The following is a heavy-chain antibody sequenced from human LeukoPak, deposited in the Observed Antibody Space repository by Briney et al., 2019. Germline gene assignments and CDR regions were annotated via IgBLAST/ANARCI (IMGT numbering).Heavy chain of an antibody. V-gene: IGHV1-8*01. Sequence: ASVKVSCKASGYTFTSYDINWVRQATGQGLEWMGWTNPNSGNTGYAQKFQGRVTMTRNTSISTAYMELSSVRSEDTAVYYCARVVAVAGRGLPGYWGQGTLVTVSS. CDR1: GYTFTSYD. D-gene: IGHD6-19*01. CDR2: TNPNSGNT. J-gene: IGHJ4*02. CDR3: ARVVAVAGRGLPGY.